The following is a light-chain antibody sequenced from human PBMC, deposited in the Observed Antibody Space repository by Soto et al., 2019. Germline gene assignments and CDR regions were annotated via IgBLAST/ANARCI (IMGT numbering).Light chain of an antibody. V-gene: IGKV1-33*01. Sequence: DIQMNQSPSSLSASIGDRGTIRSQASLDIRTHLKWYQQKLGKAPKIXIYDASNLETGVPSTFSGTGYGTDFTFTISSLQPEHFGIYYCQQYDNFPLTFGQGTRLEIK. CDR3: QQYDNFPLT. CDR1: LDIRTH. J-gene: IGKJ5*01. CDR2: DAS.